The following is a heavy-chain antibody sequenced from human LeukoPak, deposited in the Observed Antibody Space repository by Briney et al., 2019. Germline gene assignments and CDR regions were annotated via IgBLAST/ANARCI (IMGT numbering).Heavy chain of an antibody. CDR3: ARDSRVADDY. CDR2: INPNSGDT. D-gene: IGHD2-15*01. V-gene: IGHV1-2*06. CDR1: GYTFTDYY. Sequence: ASVKVSCKASGYTFTDYYMHWVRRAPGQGHEWMGRINPNSGDTSFAQKFRGRVTMTRDTSVNTAYMELGRLTSDDTAIYYCARDSRVADDYWGQGTLVTVSS. J-gene: IGHJ4*02.